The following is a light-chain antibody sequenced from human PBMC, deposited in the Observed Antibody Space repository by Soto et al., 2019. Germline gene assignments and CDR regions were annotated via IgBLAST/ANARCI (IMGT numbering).Light chain of an antibody. V-gene: IGLV1-40*01. CDR1: SSNFGAGYD. CDR2: ANN. Sequence: QSVLTQPPSVSGAPGQRVTISCTGSSSNFGAGYDVHWYQQLPGTAPKLLIYANNNRPSGIPDRFSGSKSGTSASLAITGLQAEDEADYYCQSYDIHLRASLVFGGGTKLTVL. J-gene: IGLJ2*01. CDR3: QSYDIHLRASLV.